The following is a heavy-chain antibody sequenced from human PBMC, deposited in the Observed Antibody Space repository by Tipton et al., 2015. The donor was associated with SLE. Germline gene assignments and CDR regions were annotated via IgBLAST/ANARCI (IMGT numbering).Heavy chain of an antibody. J-gene: IGHJ5*02. V-gene: IGHV4-61*05. Sequence: LRLSCTVSGGSISSSSYYWGWIRQPPGKGLEWIGYIYYSGSTNYNPSLKSRVTISVDTSKNQFSLKLSSVTAADTAVYYCARGAVLIQDNSWFDPWGQGTLVTVSS. CDR3: ARGAVLIQDNSWFDP. CDR1: GGSISSSSYY. D-gene: IGHD2-21*01. CDR2: IYYSGST.